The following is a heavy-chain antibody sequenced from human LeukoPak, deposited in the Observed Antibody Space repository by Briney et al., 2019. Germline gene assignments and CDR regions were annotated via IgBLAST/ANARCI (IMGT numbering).Heavy chain of an antibody. CDR3: ARTHCGGGSCDTFDP. CDR1: GVSISNYF. D-gene: IGHD2-21*01. V-gene: IGHV4-4*07. CDR2: FYASGTT. J-gene: IGHJ5*02. Sequence: SETLSLTCNVFGVSISNYFWSWLRQPAGKGLEWIGRFYASGTTYDNPSLRSRVTLSMDTSKNHFSLKLTSVTAADTAVYYCARTHCGGGSCDTFDPWGQGTLVTVSS.